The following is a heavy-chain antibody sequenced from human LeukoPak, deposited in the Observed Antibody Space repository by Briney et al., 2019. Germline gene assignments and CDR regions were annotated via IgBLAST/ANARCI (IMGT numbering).Heavy chain of an antibody. D-gene: IGHD6-25*01. CDR2: INHSGST. V-gene: IGHV4-34*01. J-gene: IGHJ6*03. Sequence: PSETLSLTCAVYGGSFSGYYWSWIRQPPGKGLEWIGEINHSGSTNYNPSLKSRVTISVDTSKNQFSLKLSSVAAADTAVYYCARSYSSGARPMDVWGKGTTVTVSS. CDR3: ARSYSSGARPMDV. CDR1: GGSFSGYY.